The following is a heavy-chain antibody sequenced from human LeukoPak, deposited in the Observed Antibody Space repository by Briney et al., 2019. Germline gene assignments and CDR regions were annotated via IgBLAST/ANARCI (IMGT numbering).Heavy chain of an antibody. CDR3: AIMHGYYDGSGYWVQ. J-gene: IGHJ1*01. CDR2: ITPNADRT. Sequence: GGSLRLSCAASGFTFGSHGMSWVRHAPGKGLEWVSFITPNADRTSYADSVEGRFTISRDNPRNTLYMQMNSLRDEDTAVYYCAIMHGYYDGSGYWVQWGQGTLVTVSS. V-gene: IGHV3-23*01. CDR1: GFTFGSHG. D-gene: IGHD3-22*01.